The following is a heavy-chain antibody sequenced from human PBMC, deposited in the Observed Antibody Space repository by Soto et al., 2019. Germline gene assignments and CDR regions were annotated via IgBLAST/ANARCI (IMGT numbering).Heavy chain of an antibody. CDR2: IHYSGST. D-gene: IGHD2-15*01. CDR3: ARAGGAGSCHDWFDP. V-gene: IGHV4-31*03. J-gene: IGHJ5*02. Sequence: PSETLSLTCNVSGGSVSSGGYYWSWIRQHPGKGLEWIGYIHYSGSTYYNPSLKSRVTMSIDTSKNLFSLNLSSVTAADTAVYYCARAGGAGSCHDWFDPWGQGTLVTVSS. CDR1: GGSVSSGGYY.